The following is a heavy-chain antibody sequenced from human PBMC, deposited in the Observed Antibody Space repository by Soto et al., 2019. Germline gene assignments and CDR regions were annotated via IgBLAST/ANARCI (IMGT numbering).Heavy chain of an antibody. Sequence: PSETLSLTCTVYGGSFTFSGYYGSWIRQPPGKGLEWIGEINHIGTTKYNPSLESRVTLSLDTSKNHFSLDLTSVTAADTAVYYVGTGRILPLRFGDVDSWGQGTLFTLSS. D-gene: IGHD2-21*01. V-gene: IGHV4-34*01. CDR2: INHIGTT. CDR3: GTGRILPLRFGDVDS. J-gene: IGHJ4*02. CDR1: GGSFTFSGYY.